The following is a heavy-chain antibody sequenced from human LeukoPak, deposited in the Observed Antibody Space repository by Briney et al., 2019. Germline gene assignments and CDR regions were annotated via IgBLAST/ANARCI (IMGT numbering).Heavy chain of an antibody. D-gene: IGHD3-10*01. CDR2: ISYDGSNK. CDR1: GFTFSSYG. Sequence: PGGSLRLSCAASGFTFSSYGMHWVRQAPGKGLEWVAVISYDGSNKYYADSVKGRFTISRDNSKNTLYLQMNSLRAEDTAVYYCAKTTSLWFGELLSNYPPDYWGQGTLVTVSS. V-gene: IGHV3-30*18. CDR3: AKTTSLWFGELLSNYPPDY. J-gene: IGHJ4*02.